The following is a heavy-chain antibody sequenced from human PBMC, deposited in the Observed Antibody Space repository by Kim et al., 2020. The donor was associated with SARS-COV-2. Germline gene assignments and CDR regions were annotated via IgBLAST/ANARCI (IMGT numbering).Heavy chain of an antibody. V-gene: IGHV1-46*01. CDR1: GYTFTSYY. Sequence: ASVKVSCKASGYTFTSYYMHWVRQAPGQGLEWMGIINPSGGSTSYAQKFPGRVTMTRDTSTSTVYMELSSMRSEDTAVYYCARDFTTVTTFDYYYGMDGWGQGTTGTVSS. CDR3: ARDFTTVTTFDYYYGMDG. J-gene: IGHJ6*02. D-gene: IGHD4-17*01. CDR2: INPSGGST.